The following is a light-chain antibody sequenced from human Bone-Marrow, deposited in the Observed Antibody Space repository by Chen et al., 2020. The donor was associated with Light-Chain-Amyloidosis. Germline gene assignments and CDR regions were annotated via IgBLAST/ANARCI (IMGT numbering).Light chain of an antibody. V-gene: IGKV4-1*01. CDR2: WAS. Sequence: DIVMTQSPDSLAVSLGERATINCKSSQSVLYSSNNVNYLAWYQQKPGQPPKLLVYWASSRESGVPDQFRGSGSGTDFTLTISSLQAEDVAVYYCQQYFSTPWTFGQGTKVEIK. CDR3: QQYFSTPWT. J-gene: IGKJ1*01. CDR1: QSVLYSSNNVNY.